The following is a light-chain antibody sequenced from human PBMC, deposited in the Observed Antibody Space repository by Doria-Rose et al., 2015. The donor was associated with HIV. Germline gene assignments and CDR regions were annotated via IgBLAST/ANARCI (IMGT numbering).Light chain of an antibody. Sequence: EIVLTQSSGTLSLSPGERATLSCRASQSFSSTYLAWYQQKAGQAPSLLIYDGSTRATGIPDRFSASGSGTDFTLTINRLEPEDFALYYCHQYGTSWTFGQGTKVEI. V-gene: IGKV3-20*01. CDR3: HQYGTSWT. CDR2: DGS. J-gene: IGKJ1*01. CDR1: QSFSSTY.